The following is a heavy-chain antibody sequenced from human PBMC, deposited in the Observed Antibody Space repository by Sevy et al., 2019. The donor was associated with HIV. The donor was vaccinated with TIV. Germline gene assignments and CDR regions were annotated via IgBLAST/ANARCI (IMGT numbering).Heavy chain of an antibody. CDR2: IYFSGST. Sequence: SETLSLTCTVSGGSISSSYYWGWIRQPPGKGLEWIGSIYFSGSTYYNPSLKSRATMSVDTSKSQFSLKLNSVTAADTAMYYCAKHHLPYCGTDCLNDDAFDLWGQGTMVIVSS. CDR1: GGSISSSYY. CDR3: AKHHLPYCGTDCLNDDAFDL. J-gene: IGHJ3*01. V-gene: IGHV4-39*01. D-gene: IGHD2-21*02.